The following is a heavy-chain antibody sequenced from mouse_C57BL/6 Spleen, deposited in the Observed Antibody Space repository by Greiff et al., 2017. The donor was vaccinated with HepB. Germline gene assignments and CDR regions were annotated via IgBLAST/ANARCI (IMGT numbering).Heavy chain of an antibody. J-gene: IGHJ1*03. D-gene: IGHD1-1*01. CDR2: IYPRDGST. V-gene: IGHV1-78*01. Sequence: VQLQQSDAELVKPGASVKISCKVSGYTFTDHTIHWMKQRPEQGLEWIGYIYPRDGSTKYNEKFKGKATLTADKSSSTAYMQLNSLTSEDSAVYFCAREGLITTVGAHWYFDDWGTGTTVTVSS. CDR3: AREGLITTVGAHWYFDD. CDR1: GYTFTDHT.